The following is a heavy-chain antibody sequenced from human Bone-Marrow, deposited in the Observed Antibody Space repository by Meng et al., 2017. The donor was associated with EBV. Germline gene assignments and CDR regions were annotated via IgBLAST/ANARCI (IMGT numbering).Heavy chain of an antibody. J-gene: IGHJ4*02. Sequence: QVRVVQIRAEVKKPGSSVKVSCKASGGTFSSYAISWVRQAPGQGLEWMGGIIPIFGTANYAQKFQGRVTITADESTSTAYMELSSLRSEDTAVYYCASTNLGYCSGGSCLGPFDYWGQGTLVTVSS. D-gene: IGHD2-15*01. V-gene: IGHV1-69*01. CDR1: GGTFSSYA. CDR3: ASTNLGYCSGGSCLGPFDY. CDR2: IIPIFGTA.